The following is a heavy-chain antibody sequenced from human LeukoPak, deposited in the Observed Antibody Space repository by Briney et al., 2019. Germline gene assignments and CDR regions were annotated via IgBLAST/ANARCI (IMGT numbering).Heavy chain of an antibody. D-gene: IGHD2-15*01. CDR2: IYYSGST. CDR3: ARDSGSNFDY. V-gene: IGHV4-59*01. Sequence: PSETLSLTCTVSGGSISGYNWNWIRQPPGKGLEWIGYIYYSGSTNYNPSLKSRVTMSLDTSKNQFSLKLSSVTAADTAVYHCARDSGSNFDYWGQGTLVTVSS. CDR1: GGSISGYN. J-gene: IGHJ4*02.